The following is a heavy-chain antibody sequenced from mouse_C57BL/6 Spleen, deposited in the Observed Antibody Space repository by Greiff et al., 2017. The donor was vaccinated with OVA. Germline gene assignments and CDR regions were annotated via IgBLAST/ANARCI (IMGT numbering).Heavy chain of an antibody. CDR1: GYTFTSYT. CDR2: FIPSSGYT. J-gene: IGHJ2*01. CDR3: ARSPDGGYFGY. Sequence: QVQLQQSGAELARPGASVKMSCKASGYTFTSYTMHWVKQRPGQGLEWIGYFIPSSGYTKYNQKFKDKATLTADKSASTAYMQLSSLTSEDSAVYYCARSPDGGYFGYWGQGTTLTVSS. V-gene: IGHV1-4*01.